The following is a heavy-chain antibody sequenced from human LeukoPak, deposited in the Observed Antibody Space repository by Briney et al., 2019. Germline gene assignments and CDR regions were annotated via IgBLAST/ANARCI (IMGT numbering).Heavy chain of an antibody. CDR3: ARARLTTGYYKGAYDY. CDR1: GGTFSSYA. D-gene: IGHD3-9*01. Sequence: ASVKVSCKASGGTFSSYAISWVRQAPGQGLEWMGGIIPIFGTANYAQKFQGRVTITTDESTSTAYMELSSLRFEDTAVYYCARARLTTGYYKGAYDYWGQGTLVTVSS. J-gene: IGHJ4*02. V-gene: IGHV1-69*05. CDR2: IIPIFGTA.